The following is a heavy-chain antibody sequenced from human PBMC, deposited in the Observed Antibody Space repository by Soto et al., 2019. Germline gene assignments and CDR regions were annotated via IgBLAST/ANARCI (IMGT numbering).Heavy chain of an antibody. CDR1: AGTFSSYA. J-gene: IGHJ4*02. Sequence: SVKVSCKASAGTFSSYAISWVRQAPGQRLEWMGGIIPIFGTANYAQKFQGRGTITADESTSTAYMELSSLRSEDTAVYYCARGRSSSWFDYWGQGTRVTVPS. V-gene: IGHV1-69*13. CDR2: IIPIFGTA. CDR3: ARGRSSSWFDY. D-gene: IGHD6-13*01.